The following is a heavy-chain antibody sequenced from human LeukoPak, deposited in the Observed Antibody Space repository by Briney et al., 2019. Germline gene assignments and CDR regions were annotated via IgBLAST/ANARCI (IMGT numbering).Heavy chain of an antibody. Sequence: PSETLSLTCTVSGGSISSYYWSWIRQPPGKGLEWIGYIYYSGSTNYNPSLKSRVTISVDTSKNQFSLKLSSVTAADTAVYYCARDPSGYKTIDYWGQGTLVTVSS. CDR2: IYYSGST. V-gene: IGHV4-59*12. D-gene: IGHD5-24*01. J-gene: IGHJ4*02. CDR1: GGSISSYY. CDR3: ARDPSGYKTIDY.